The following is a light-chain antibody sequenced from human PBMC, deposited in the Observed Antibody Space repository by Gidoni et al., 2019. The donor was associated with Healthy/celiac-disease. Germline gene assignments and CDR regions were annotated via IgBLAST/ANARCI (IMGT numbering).Light chain of an antibody. Sequence: DLVMTQSPVSLAASLGERATINCTSSQSVLYSSNNMNYLAWYQQKPGQPPKLLIYWASTREARVPDRFSGSGSGTDFTITISSLQAEDVAVYYCQQYYSTPAVTFGGGTKVEIK. CDR3: QQYYSTPAVT. J-gene: IGKJ4*02. CDR1: QSVLYSSNNMNY. CDR2: WAS. V-gene: IGKV4-1*01.